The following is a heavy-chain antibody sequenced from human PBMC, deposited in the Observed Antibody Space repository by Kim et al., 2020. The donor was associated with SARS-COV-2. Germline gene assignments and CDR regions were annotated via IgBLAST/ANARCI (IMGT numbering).Heavy chain of an antibody. D-gene: IGHD1-1*01. Sequence: YYTPPPKSRVTIAVDTSKNQFSLKLSSVTAADTAVYYCLGGYNWNDADYWGQGTLVTVSS. CDR3: LGGYNWNDADY. V-gene: IGHV4-39*01. J-gene: IGHJ4*02.